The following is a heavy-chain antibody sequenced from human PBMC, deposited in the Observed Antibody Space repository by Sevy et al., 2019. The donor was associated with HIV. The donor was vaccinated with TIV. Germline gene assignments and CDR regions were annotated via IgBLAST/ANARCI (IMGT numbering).Heavy chain of an antibody. Sequence: ASVKVSCKASGYTFTGYYIHWVRQAPGQGLEWMGWINPNSGGTNYAQKFQGRVTMTRDTSISTAYMELSRLKFDDTAVYYCARVWNSDYYDSSGPNWFDPWGQGTLVTVSS. CDR3: ARVWNSDYYDSSGPNWFDP. CDR1: GYTFTGYY. V-gene: IGHV1-2*02. D-gene: IGHD3-22*01. J-gene: IGHJ5*02. CDR2: INPNSGGT.